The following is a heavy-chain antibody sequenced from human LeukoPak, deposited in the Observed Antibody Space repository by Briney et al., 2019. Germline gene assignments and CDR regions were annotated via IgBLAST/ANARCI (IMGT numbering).Heavy chain of an antibody. D-gene: IGHD3-10*01. CDR2: INYNGRT. CDR1: GYSISDGYH. CDR3: ARHLALSWFGELLLWNY. V-gene: IGHV4-38-2*02. J-gene: IGHJ4*02. Sequence: PSQTLSLTCTVSGYSISDGYHWGWIRQPPGKGRGGMGNINYNGRTYYNPSLKSRVTISVDTSKNQFSLKLSSVTAADTAVYYCARHLALSWFGELLLWNYWGQGTLATVSS.